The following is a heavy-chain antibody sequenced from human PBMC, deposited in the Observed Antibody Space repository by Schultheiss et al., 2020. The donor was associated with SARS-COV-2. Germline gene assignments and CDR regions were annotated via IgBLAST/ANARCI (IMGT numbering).Heavy chain of an antibody. CDR2: IYYSGST. CDR3: ARTVVATTRDWYFDL. Sequence: SETLSLTCAVYGGSFSGFYWSWIRQPPGKGLEWIGYIYYSGSTNYNPSLKSRVTISVDTSKNQFSLKLSSVTAADTAVYYCARTVVATTRDWYFDLWGRGTLVTVSS. D-gene: IGHD5-12*01. CDR1: GGSFSGFY. V-gene: IGHV4-59*01. J-gene: IGHJ2*01.